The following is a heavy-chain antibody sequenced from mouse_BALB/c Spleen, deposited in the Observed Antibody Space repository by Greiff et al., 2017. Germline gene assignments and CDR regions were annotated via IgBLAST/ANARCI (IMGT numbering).Heavy chain of an antibody. CDR1: GFTFSSYG. V-gene: IGHV5-6-3*01. J-gene: IGHJ4*01. CDR2: INSNGGST. CDR3: ASPNSYYAMDY. Sequence: EVMLVESGGGLVQPGGSLKLSCAASGFTFSSYGMSWVRQTPDKRLELVATINSNGGSTYYPDSVKGRFTISRDNAKNTLYLQMSSLKSEDTAMYYCASPNSYYAMDYWGQGTSVTVSS.